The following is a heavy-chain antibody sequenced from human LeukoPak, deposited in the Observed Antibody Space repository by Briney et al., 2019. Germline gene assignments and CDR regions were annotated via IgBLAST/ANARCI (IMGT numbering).Heavy chain of an antibody. CDR3: ASIGGGYYDSSGYSHKPFDY. D-gene: IGHD3-22*01. CDR2: IIPILGIA. V-gene: IGHV1-69*04. CDR1: GGTFSGYA. Sequence: GASVKASCKASGGTFSGYAISWVRQAPGQGLEWMGTIIPILGIANYAQKFQGRVTITADKSTSTAYMELSSLRSEDTAVYYCASIGGGYYDSSGYSHKPFDYWGQGTLVTVSS. J-gene: IGHJ4*02.